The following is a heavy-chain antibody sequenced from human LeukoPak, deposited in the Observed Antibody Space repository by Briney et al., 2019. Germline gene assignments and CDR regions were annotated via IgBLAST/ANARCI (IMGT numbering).Heavy chain of an antibody. CDR2: INPSGGST. J-gene: IGHJ6*02. Sequence: ASVKVSCKASGYTFTSYYMHWVRQAPGQGLEWMGIINPSGGSTSYAQKFQGRVTMTRDTSTSTVYMELSSLRSEDTAVYYCAREIRYSSSYYYYGMDVWGQGTTVTVSS. V-gene: IGHV1-46*01. CDR1: GYTFTSYY. D-gene: IGHD6-13*01. CDR3: AREIRYSSSYYYYGMDV.